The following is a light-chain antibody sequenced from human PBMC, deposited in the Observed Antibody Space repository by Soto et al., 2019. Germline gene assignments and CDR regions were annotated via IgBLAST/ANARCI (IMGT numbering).Light chain of an antibody. CDR2: GAS. CDR3: QQYGTSPGT. CDR1: QSVRSTY. V-gene: IGKV3-20*01. Sequence: EIVLTQSPGTLSLSPGERATLSCRASQSVRSTYLAWYQQKPGQAPRLLIYGASSRATGIPDRFSGSGSGTAFTLTIPRLEHEDYAVYSCQQYGTSPGTFGQGTKLEIK. J-gene: IGKJ2*01.